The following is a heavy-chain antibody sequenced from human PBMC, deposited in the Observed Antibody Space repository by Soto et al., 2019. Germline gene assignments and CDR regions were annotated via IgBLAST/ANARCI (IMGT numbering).Heavy chain of an antibody. CDR3: TINFYSDYGMDV. J-gene: IGHJ6*02. CDR2: IKSKSDGGTT. D-gene: IGHD4-4*01. Sequence: EVQLVESGGGLVKPGGSLRLSCAASGITFSKAWMNWVRQSPGKGLEWVGRIKSKSDGGTTDYAAPVKGRVTISRDDSKNTLCQQMNSLKTEDTAVYYCTINFYSDYGMDVWGQGTTVTVSS. V-gene: IGHV3-15*01. CDR1: GITFSKAW.